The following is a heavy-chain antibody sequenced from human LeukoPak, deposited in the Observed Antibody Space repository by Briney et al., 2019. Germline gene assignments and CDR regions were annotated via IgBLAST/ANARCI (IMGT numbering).Heavy chain of an antibody. CDR1: GYAFTSYA. CDR2: INPNSGGT. V-gene: IGHV1-2*02. CDR3: ARATSIYYYYYYMDV. J-gene: IGHJ6*03. Sequence: ASVKVSCKASGYAFTSYAMNWVRQAPGQGLEWMGWINPNSGGTNYAQKFQGRVTMTRDTSISTAYMELSRLRSDDTAVYYCARATSIYYYYYYMDVWGKGTTVTVSS. D-gene: IGHD5-12*01.